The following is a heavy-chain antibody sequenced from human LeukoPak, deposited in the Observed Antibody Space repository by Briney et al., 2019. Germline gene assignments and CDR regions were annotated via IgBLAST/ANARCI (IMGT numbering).Heavy chain of an antibody. CDR2: VHSSRGS. D-gene: IGHD1-7*01. CDR1: GASITNYY. V-gene: IGHV4-4*07. CDR3: ARENWNYGEDF. Sequence: SETLSLTCAVSGASITNYYWSWIRQPAGKGLEWIGRVHSSRGSNYNPSLKSRVTMSVDTSKNQVSLKLIAVTAADTAVYYCARENWNYGEDFWGQGALVTVSS. J-gene: IGHJ4*02.